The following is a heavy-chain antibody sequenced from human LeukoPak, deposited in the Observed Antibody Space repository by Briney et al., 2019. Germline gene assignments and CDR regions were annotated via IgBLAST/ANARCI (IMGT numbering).Heavy chain of an antibody. J-gene: IGHJ3*02. Sequence: GGSLRLSCAASGFTFSRYWMSWVRQAPGKGLERVANIKTDGSVQNYLESVKGRFTISRDNAKNSLFLQMNSLRGEDTALYFCARERPAAASAFEIWGQGTRVTVSS. CDR3: ARERPAAASAFEI. V-gene: IGHV3-7*01. CDR2: IKTDGSVQ. CDR1: GFTFSRYW. D-gene: IGHD6-25*01.